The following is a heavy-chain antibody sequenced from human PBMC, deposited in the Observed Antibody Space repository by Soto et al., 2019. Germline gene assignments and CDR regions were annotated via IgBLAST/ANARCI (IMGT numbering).Heavy chain of an antibody. D-gene: IGHD1-7*01. V-gene: IGHV3-23*01. CDR2: ISANGQGI. Sequence: PGGSLRLSCAASGFTFSTYALSWVRQAPGKGLEWVSAISANGQGIYYADSVRGRFTISRDNSKNTIFLHMDSLRAEDTAVYYCAKDRNYPPDQFHYWGQGTLVTAPQ. J-gene: IGHJ4*02. CDR3: AKDRNYPPDQFHY. CDR1: GFTFSTYA.